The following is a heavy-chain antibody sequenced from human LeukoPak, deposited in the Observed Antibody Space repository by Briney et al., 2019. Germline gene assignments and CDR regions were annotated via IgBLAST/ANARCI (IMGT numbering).Heavy chain of an antibody. CDR3: ARDPSFDILTGYDY. J-gene: IGHJ4*02. D-gene: IGHD3-9*01. V-gene: IGHV3-11*04. Sequence: GGSLRLSCAASGFTFSDYYMSWIRQAPGKGLEWVSYISSSGSTLYYADSVKGRFTISRDNAKNSLYLQMNSLGAEDTAVYYCARDPSFDILTGYDYWGQGTLVTVSS. CDR2: ISSSGSTL. CDR1: GFTFSDYY.